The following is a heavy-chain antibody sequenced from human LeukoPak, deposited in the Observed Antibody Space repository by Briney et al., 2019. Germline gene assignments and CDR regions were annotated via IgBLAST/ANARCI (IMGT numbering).Heavy chain of an antibody. CDR2: MNPNSGNT. Sequence: GASVKVSCKASGYTFTSYDINWVRQATGQGLEWMGWMNPNSGNTGYAQKFQGRVTMTRNTSISTAYMELSSLRSEDTAVYCCARYCSSTSCNADDWGQGTLVTVSS. J-gene: IGHJ4*02. D-gene: IGHD2-2*01. CDR3: ARYCSSTSCNADD. V-gene: IGHV1-8*01. CDR1: GYTFTSYD.